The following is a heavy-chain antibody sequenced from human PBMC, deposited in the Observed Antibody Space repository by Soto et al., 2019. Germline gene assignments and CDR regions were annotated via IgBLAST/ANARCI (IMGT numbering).Heavy chain of an antibody. Sequence: GGSLRLSCAASGFPFSIYGMHLVRQSPGKGLEWVTLISYDGGNKYYADSVKGRFSISRDNSRNTLYLQMNSLRPEDAAVYYCVKSLGFSSSSSCSRDYYYDYGMDVWGQGTTVTVSS. CDR3: VKSLGFSSSSSCSRDYYYDYGMDV. D-gene: IGHD2-2*01. J-gene: IGHJ6*02. CDR2: ISYDGGNK. V-gene: IGHV3-30*18. CDR1: GFPFSIYG.